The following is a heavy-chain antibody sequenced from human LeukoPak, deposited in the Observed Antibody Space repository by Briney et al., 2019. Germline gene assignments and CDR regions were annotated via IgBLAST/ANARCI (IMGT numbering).Heavy chain of an antibody. CDR1: GYTFTSYY. Sequence: ASVKVSCKASGYTFTSYYMHRVRQAPGQGLEWMGIINPSGGSTSYAQKFQGRVIMTRDTSTSTVYMELSSLRSEDTAVYYCARDRARGSYYYYGMDVWGQGTTVTVSS. CDR3: ARDRARGSYYYYGMDV. V-gene: IGHV1-46*01. J-gene: IGHJ6*02. D-gene: IGHD5-24*01. CDR2: INPSGGST.